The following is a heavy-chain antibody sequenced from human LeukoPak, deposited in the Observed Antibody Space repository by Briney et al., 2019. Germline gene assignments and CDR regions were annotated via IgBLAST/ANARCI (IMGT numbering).Heavy chain of an antibody. V-gene: IGHV3-23*01. J-gene: IGHJ6*02. Sequence: PGGSLRLSCAASGFTFSSYAMSWVRQAPGKGLEWVSAISGSGDTTYYADSVKGRFTVSRDNSKNTLYLQMNSLRAEDTAVYYCAKDLGRIAAHYYYYGMDVWGQGTTVTVSS. CDR1: GFTFSSYA. D-gene: IGHD6-13*01. CDR3: AKDLGRIAAHYYYYGMDV. CDR2: ISGSGDTT.